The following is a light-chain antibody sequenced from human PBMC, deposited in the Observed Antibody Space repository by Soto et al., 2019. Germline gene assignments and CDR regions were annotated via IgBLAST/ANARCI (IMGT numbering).Light chain of an antibody. CDR3: QSYDSSLSGYVV. Sequence: QSVLTQPPSVSGAPGQRVTISCTGSSSNIGAGYDVHWYQQLPGTAPKLLIYGNTNRPSGVPDRFSGSNSGTSASLAITGLQAEDEAVYYCQSYDSSLSGYVVFGGGTKLTVL. CDR2: GNT. V-gene: IGLV1-40*01. J-gene: IGLJ2*01. CDR1: SSNIGAGYD.